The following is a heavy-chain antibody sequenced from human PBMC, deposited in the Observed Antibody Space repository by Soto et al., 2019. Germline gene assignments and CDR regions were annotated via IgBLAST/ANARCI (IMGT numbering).Heavy chain of an antibody. Sequence: QVQLQESGPGLVKPSETLSLTCTVSGGSISSYYWSWIRQPPGKGLEWIGYIYYSGSTNYNPSLKSRVTISVDTSKNQFSLNLNSMTAADTAVYYCARRYGYSFDYWGQGTLVTVSS. V-gene: IGHV4-59*08. CDR1: GGSISSYY. CDR3: ARRYGYSFDY. J-gene: IGHJ4*02. D-gene: IGHD1-1*01. CDR2: IYYSGST.